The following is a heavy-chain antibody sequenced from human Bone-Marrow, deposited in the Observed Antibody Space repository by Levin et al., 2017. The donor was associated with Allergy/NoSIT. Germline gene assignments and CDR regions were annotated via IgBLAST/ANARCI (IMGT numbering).Heavy chain of an antibody. CDR2: IYYSGST. D-gene: IGHD3-22*01. Sequence: SETLSLTCTVSGGSISSYYWGWIRQPPGQGLEYIGYIYYSGSTNYNPSLRSRVTMSMDTSKDQFSLKLSSVTAADTAMYYCARFGYYDSNGPYRLDDWGQGTTVIVSS. V-gene: IGHV4-59*08. CDR1: GGSISSYY. J-gene: IGHJ6*02. CDR3: ARFGYYDSNGPYRLDD.